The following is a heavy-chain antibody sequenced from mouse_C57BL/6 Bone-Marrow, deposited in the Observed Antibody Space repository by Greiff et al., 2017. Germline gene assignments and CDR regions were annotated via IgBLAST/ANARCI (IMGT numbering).Heavy chain of an antibody. V-gene: IGHV5-6*02. D-gene: IGHD1-1*01. Sequence: DVMLVESGGDLVKPGGSLKLSCAASGFTFSSYGMSWVRQTPDKRLEWVATISSGGSYTYYPDSVKGRFTISRDNAKNTLYLQMSSLKSEDTAMYYCARRYYYGSYYYAMDYWGQGTSVTVSS. J-gene: IGHJ4*01. CDR1: GFTFSSYG. CDR3: ARRYYYGSYYYAMDY. CDR2: ISSGGSYT.